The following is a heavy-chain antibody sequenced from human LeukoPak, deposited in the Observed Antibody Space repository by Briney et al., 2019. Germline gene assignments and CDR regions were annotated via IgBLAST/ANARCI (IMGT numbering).Heavy chain of an antibody. D-gene: IGHD2-15*01. V-gene: IGHV3-23*01. CDR1: GFTFSSCA. CDR2: ISGSGGST. CDR3: AKCFGVVVVAAIPDY. J-gene: IGHJ4*02. Sequence: GGSLRLSCAASGFTFSSCAMSWVRQAPGKGLERVSAISGSGGSTYYADSVKGRFTISRDNSKNTLYLQMSSLRAEDTAVYYCAKCFGVVVVAAIPDYWGQGTLVTVSS.